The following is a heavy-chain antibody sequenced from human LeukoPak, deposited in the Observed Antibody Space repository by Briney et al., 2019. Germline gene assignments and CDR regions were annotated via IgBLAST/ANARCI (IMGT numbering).Heavy chain of an antibody. CDR1: GFIFSTYW. CDR3: ARPASTAAYDL. CDR2: MKGDGSEI. D-gene: IGHD2-15*01. J-gene: IGHJ3*01. V-gene: IGHV3-7*01. Sequence: GGSLRLSCAASGFIFSTYWMMWARQAPGKGLEWVANMKGDGSEIHYVESVKGRFTISRDNAKNSLYLQMNSLRVEDTAVYYCARPASTAAYDLWGQGTMVTVSS.